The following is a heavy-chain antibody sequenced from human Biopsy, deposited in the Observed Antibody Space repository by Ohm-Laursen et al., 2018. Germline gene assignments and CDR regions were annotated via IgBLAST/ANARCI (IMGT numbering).Heavy chain of an antibody. CDR3: ARDRGYYSDRTVPGYFDL. V-gene: IGHV4-59*01. D-gene: IGHD3-22*01. J-gene: IGHJ2*01. CDR1: GDSISSYY. CDR2: VYYTWST. Sequence: SETLSLTCTVSGDSISSYYWSWIRQPPGKGLEWIGYVYYTWSTDYNPSLQSRVTISVDTSQNHFSLRLRSVTPAETAIFCARDRGYYSDRTVPGYFDLWGRGTLVTVSS.